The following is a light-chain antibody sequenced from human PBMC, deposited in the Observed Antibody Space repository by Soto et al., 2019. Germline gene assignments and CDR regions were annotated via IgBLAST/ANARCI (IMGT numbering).Light chain of an antibody. CDR1: QSVSRY. CDR2: DAS. Sequence: PGERATLSCRASQSVSRYLAWYQQKPGQAPRLLIYDASNRATGIPARFSGSGSGTDFTLTISSLEPEDFAIYYCQQRYNWPPLFSFGPGTKVDI. J-gene: IGKJ3*01. CDR3: QQRYNWPPLFS. V-gene: IGKV3-11*01.